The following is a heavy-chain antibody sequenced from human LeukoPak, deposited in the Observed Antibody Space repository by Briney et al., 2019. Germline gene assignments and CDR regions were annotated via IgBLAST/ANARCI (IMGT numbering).Heavy chain of an antibody. Sequence: SETLSLTCTVSGGSISSYYWSWIRQPPGKGLEWIGSIFYSGSTNYNPSLRSRVTISIDTSNNQFSLRLTSVTAADTAMYYCASSDYDCYAMGVWGQGTTVTVSS. V-gene: IGHV4-59*08. D-gene: IGHD6-6*01. CDR2: IFYSGST. CDR3: ASSDYDCYAMGV. CDR1: GGSISSYY. J-gene: IGHJ6*02.